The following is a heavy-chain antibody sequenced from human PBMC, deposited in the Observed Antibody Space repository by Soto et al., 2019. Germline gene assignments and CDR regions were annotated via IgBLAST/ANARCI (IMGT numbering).Heavy chain of an antibody. V-gene: IGHV3-23*01. Sequence: GGSLRLSCAASGFTFSSYAMSWVRQAPGKGLEWVSAISGSGGSTYYADSVKGRFTISRDNSKNTLYLQMNSLRAEDTAVYYCAYEGGGEEGSCPCAFDIWGQGTMVTVSS. CDR1: GFTFSSYA. CDR3: AYEGGGEEGSCPCAFDI. CDR2: ISGSGGST. D-gene: IGHD2-2*01. J-gene: IGHJ3*02.